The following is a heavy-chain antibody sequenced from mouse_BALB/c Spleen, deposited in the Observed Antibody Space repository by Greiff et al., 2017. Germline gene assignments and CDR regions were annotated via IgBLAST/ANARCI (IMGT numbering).Heavy chain of an antibody. D-gene: IGHD1-2*01. J-gene: IGHJ3*01. CDR3: GIHYYGAWFAY. CDR1: GYTFTSYV. CDR2: INPYNDGT. Sequence: EVQLQESGPELVKPGASVKMSCKASGYTFTSYVMHWVKQKPGQGLEWIGYINPYNDGTKYNEKFKGKATLTSDKSSSTAYMELSSLTSEDSAVYYCGIHYYGAWFAYWGQGTLVTVSA. V-gene: IGHV1-14*01.